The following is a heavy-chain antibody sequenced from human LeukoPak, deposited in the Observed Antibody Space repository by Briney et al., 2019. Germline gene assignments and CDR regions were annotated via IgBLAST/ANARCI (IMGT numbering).Heavy chain of an antibody. J-gene: IGHJ4*02. CDR1: GFTLGSYW. Sequence: GGSLRLSCAASGFTLGSYWMHWVRQVPGKGLVWVSRINSDGSSTSYADSVKGRFTISRDNAKNTLYLQMNSLRVEDTAVYYCARGPLGWYYFGYWGQGTLVTVSS. CDR2: INSDGSST. V-gene: IGHV3-74*01. D-gene: IGHD7-27*01. CDR3: ARGPLGWYYFGY.